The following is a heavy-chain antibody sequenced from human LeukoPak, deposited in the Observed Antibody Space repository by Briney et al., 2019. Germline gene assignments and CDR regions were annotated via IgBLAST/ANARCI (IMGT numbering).Heavy chain of an antibody. V-gene: IGHV3-30*02. CDR2: IRYDASNK. CDR1: GFTFSSYG. Sequence: GGSLRLSCAASGFTFSSYGMHWVRQAPGKGLEWVAFIRYDASNKYYGDSVKGRFTISRDNSKNTLYLQMNSLRAEDTAVYYCARDWGAAGIDYWGQGTLVTVSS. J-gene: IGHJ4*02. D-gene: IGHD6-13*01. CDR3: ARDWGAAGIDY.